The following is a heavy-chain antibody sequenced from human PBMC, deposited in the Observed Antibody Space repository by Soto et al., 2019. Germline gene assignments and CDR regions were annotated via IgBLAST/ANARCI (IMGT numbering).Heavy chain of an antibody. CDR2: IYYIGNP. V-gene: IGHV4-39*07. Sequence: SETLSLTCTVSGGSISSSSYYWGWIRQPPGKGLEWIGTIYYIGNPYYTPSLKSRLTISVDTSKNQFSLKLSSVTAADTAVYYCARGSAISPSDYWGQGTLVTVSS. J-gene: IGHJ4*02. D-gene: IGHD3-9*01. CDR1: GGSISSSSYY. CDR3: ARGSAISPSDY.